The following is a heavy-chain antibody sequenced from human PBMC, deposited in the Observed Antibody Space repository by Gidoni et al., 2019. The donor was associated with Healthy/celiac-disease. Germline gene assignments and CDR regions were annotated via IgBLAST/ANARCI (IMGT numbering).Heavy chain of an antibody. Sequence: EVQLVESGGGLVQPGGSLRLSCAASGFPFSSYAMHWVRQAPGKGLEYVSAISSNGGSTYYANSVKGRFTISRDNSKNTLYLQMGSLRAEDMAVYYCARGMGYSGSRGSYYYGMDVWGQGTTVTVSS. CDR3: ARGMGYSGSRGSYYYGMDV. V-gene: IGHV3-64*01. CDR1: GFPFSSYA. CDR2: ISSNGGST. J-gene: IGHJ6*02. D-gene: IGHD5-12*01.